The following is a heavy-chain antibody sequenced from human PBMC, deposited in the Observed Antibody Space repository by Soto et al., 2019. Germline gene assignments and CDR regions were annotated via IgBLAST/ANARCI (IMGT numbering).Heavy chain of an antibody. Sequence: GASVKVSCKASGYTFTSYGISWVRQAPGQGLEWMGWISAYNGNTNYAQKLQGRVTMTTDTSTSTAYMVLRSLRSDDTAVYYCARVEFRYSSGWTRAIAFDYWGQGTLVTVSP. CDR2: ISAYNGNT. D-gene: IGHD6-19*01. J-gene: IGHJ4*02. V-gene: IGHV1-18*01. CDR3: ARVEFRYSSGWTRAIAFDY. CDR1: GYTFTSYG.